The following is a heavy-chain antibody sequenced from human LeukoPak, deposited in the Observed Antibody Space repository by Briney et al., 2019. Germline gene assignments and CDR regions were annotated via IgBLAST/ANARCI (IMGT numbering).Heavy chain of an antibody. J-gene: IGHJ4*02. CDR1: GFTFSSHW. V-gene: IGHV3-74*01. D-gene: IGHD4-17*01. CDR3: ARDRADYGYFDY. CDR2: INSDGSST. Sequence: GGSLRLSCAASGFTFSSHWMHWVRQAPGKGLVWVSRINSDGSSTSYADSVKGRFTISRDNAKNTLYLQMNSLRAEDTAVYYCARDRADYGYFDYWGQGTLVTVSS.